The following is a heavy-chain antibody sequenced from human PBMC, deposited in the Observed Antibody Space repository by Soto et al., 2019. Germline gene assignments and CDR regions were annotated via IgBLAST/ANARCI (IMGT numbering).Heavy chain of an antibody. J-gene: IGHJ4*01. Sequence: SETLSLTCTVSGGSISSGNYCWSWIRQPPGKGLEWIGFIHYSGSSYYNPSLKSRVTISVDTSKNQFSLKLDSVAAADTAVYYCARDLDTATYFDYWGHGTLVTVSS. CDR1: GGSISSGNYC. CDR2: IHYSGSS. CDR3: ARDLDTATYFDY. V-gene: IGHV4-30-4*01. D-gene: IGHD5-18*01.